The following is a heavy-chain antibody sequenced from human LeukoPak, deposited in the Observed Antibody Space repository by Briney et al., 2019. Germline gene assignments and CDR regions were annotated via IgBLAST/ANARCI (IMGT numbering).Heavy chain of an antibody. CDR2: IYHSGST. D-gene: IGHD1-1*01. V-gene: IGHV4-39*01. J-gene: IGHJ4*02. CDR3: ARHGLDWNDVNPYYFDY. CDR1: GGSISSSSYY. Sequence: SETLSLTCTVSGGSISSSSYYWGWIRQPPGKGLEWIGCIYHSGSTYYNPSLKSRVTISVDTSKNQFSLKLSSVTAADTAVYYCARHGLDWNDVNPYYFDYWGQGTLVTVSS.